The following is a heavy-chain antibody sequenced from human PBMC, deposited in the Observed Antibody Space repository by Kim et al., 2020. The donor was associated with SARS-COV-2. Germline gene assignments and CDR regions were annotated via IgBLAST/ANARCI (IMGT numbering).Heavy chain of an antibody. CDR1: GASISSSSC. D-gene: IGHD3-22*01. CDR2: VDHSGTT. V-gene: IGHV4-4*02. Sequence: SETLSLTCVVSGASISSSSCWSWVRQPPGKGLEWIGEVDHSGTTSYNVSLKSRVSILVDKSKNQFSLRLTSVSAADTAVYYCARGVSSAWTLRAWFDPW. J-gene: IGHJ5*02. CDR3: ARGVSSAWTLRAWFDP.